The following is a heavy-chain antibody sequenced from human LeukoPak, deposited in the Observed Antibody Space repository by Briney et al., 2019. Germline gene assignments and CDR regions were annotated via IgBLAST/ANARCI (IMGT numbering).Heavy chain of an antibody. CDR2: ISAYNGNT. CDR1: GYTFTSYG. CDR3: ARERLAVAGTDDAFDI. Sequence: ASVKVSCKASGYTFTSYGISWVRQAPGQGLEWMGWISAYNGNTNYAQKLQGRVTMTTDTSTSTAYMELRSLRSDDTAVYYCARERLAVAGTDDAFDIWGQGTMVTVSS. V-gene: IGHV1-18*01. J-gene: IGHJ3*02. D-gene: IGHD6-19*01.